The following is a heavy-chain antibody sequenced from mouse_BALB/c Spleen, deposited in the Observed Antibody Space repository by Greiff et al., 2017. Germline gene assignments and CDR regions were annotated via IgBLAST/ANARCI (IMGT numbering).Heavy chain of an antibody. Sequence: EVQGVESGGGLVQPGGSLKLSCAASGFTFSSYGMSWVRQTPDKRLELVATINSNGGSTYYPDSVKGRFTISRANAKNTLYLHMSSLKSEDTAMYYCARSCSFAYWGQGTLVTVSA. CDR2: INSNGGST. J-gene: IGHJ3*01. CDR3: ARSCSFAY. CDR1: GFTFSSYG. V-gene: IGHV5-6-3*01.